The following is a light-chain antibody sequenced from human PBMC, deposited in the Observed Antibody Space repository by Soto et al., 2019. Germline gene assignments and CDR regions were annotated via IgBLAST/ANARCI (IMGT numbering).Light chain of an antibody. CDR1: SSNIGNNY. CDR3: GTWDSRLSAEV. CDR2: DNN. J-gene: IGLJ3*02. Sequence: QSVLTQPPSVSAAPGQKVTISCSGSSSNIGNNYVSWYQQLPRKAPQLLIYDNNKRPSGIPDRFSGSKSGTSATLGITGLQTGDEADYYCGTWDSRLSAEVFGGGTKLTVL. V-gene: IGLV1-51*01.